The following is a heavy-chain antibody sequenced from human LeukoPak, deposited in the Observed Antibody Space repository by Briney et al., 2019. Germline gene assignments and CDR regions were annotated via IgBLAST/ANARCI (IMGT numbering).Heavy chain of an antibody. CDR2: LYSGGSA. D-gene: IGHD3-22*01. CDR1: GLLVRGNY. V-gene: IGHV3-66*01. J-gene: IGHJ4*02. CDR3: ARGGGDSSGYYFPFEF. Sequence: GGSLRLSCGVSGLLVRGNYMSWVRQVPGKGLEWVATLYSGGSAYSADSVKGRFIISRDNSKNTVFLQMHSLRVEDTAVYYCARGGGDSSGYYFPFEFWGQGTLVTVSS.